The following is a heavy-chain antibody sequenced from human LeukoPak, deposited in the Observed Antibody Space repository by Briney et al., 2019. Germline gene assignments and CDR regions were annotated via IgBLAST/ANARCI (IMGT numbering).Heavy chain of an antibody. V-gene: IGHV4-59*01. CDR2: IYYSGST. D-gene: IGHD3-3*01. J-gene: IGHJ6*03. CDR3: ARNYDFWSGYLSSHYYYYMDV. CDR1: GGSISSYY. Sequence: SETLSLTCTVSGGSISSYYWSWIRQPPGKGLEWIGYIYYSGSTNYNPSLKSRVTISVDTSKNQFSLKLSSVTAADTAVYYCARNYDFWSGYLSSHYYYYMDVWGKGTTVTVSS.